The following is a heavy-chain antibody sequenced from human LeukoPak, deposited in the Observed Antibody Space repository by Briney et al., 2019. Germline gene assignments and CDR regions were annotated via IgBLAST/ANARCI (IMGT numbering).Heavy chain of an antibody. J-gene: IGHJ4*02. CDR1: GYTFTGYY. D-gene: IGHD3-16*02. Sequence: ASVKLSCNVSGYTFTGYYLHWVRHAPGQGLEWMGWIKSNSGDTNYAQKFQGRVKMTRDTSISTAHRALYTVRSDDTAVYYSARGGVTSGVFITIKDLDYWGQGTLVTVSS. V-gene: IGHV1-2*02. CDR3: ARGGVTSGVFITIKDLDY. CDR2: IKSNSGDT.